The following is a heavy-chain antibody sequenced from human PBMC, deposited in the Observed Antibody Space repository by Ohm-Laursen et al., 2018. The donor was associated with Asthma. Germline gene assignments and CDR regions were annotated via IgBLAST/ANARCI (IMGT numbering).Heavy chain of an antibody. CDR1: GFTFSSYG. V-gene: IGHV3-30*18. CDR3: AKDGLIAVAFYYGMDV. Sequence: SLRLSCAATGFTFSSYGMHWVRQAPGKGLEWVAVISYDGSNKYYADSVKGRFTISSDNSKNTLYLQMNSLRAEDTAVYYCAKDGLIAVAFYYGMDVWGQGTTVTVSS. D-gene: IGHD6-19*01. CDR2: ISYDGSNK. J-gene: IGHJ6*02.